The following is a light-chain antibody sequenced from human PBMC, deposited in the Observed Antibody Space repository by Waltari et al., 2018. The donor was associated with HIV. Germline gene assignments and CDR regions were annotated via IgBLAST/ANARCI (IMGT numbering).Light chain of an antibody. J-gene: IGLJ2*01. CDR2: DND. CDR1: SSNIGSTYT. V-gene: IGLV1-40*01. Sequence: QSVLTQPASVSGAPRQRVTISCPGRSSNIGSTYTVSCYRRLPGTAPRLLIYDNDLRPSGVPDRFSGSKSGSSASLAITGLQADDEAVYYCQSYDTSLSGSMVFGAGTNLTFL. CDR3: QSYDTSLSGSMV.